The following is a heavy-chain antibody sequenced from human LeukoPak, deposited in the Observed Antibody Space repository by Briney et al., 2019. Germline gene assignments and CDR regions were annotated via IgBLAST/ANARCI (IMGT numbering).Heavy chain of an antibody. CDR2: INGSGGST. V-gene: IGHV3-23*01. Sequence: GGSLRLSCAASGFTFSSYAMSWVRQAPGKGLGWVSAINGSGGSTYYADSVKGRFTISRDNSKNTLYLQMNSLRAEDTAVYYCAKVRDGDYGYYFDYWGQGTLVTVSS. D-gene: IGHD2-21*02. J-gene: IGHJ4*02. CDR3: AKVRDGDYGYYFDY. CDR1: GFTFSSYA.